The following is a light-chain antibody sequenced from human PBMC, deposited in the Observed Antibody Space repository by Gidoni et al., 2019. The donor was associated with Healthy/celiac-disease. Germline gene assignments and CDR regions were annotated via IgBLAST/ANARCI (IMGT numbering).Light chain of an antibody. CDR3: QQYGSSTGWT. CDR2: GAS. CDR1: QSVSSSY. V-gene: IGKV3-20*01. J-gene: IGKJ1*01. Sequence: EIVLTQSPGTLSLSPGERATLSYRASQSVSSSYLAWYQQKPGQAPRLLIYGASSRATGIPDRFSGSGSGTDFTLTISRLEPEDFAVYYCQQYGSSTGWTFGQGTKVEIK.